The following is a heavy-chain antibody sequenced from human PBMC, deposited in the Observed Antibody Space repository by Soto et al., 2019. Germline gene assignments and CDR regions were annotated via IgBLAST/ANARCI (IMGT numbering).Heavy chain of an antibody. V-gene: IGHV4-31*03. Sequence: QAQLQESGPGLVKPSQTLSLTCTVSGGSISSGGYYWSWIRQHPGKGLEWIGYIYYSGNTYYNPSLMSRVTISVDTSKNQFSLKLSSVTAADTVVYYCASGLRGDAFDFWGQGTMVTVSS. CDR1: GGSISSGGYY. CDR3: ASGLRGDAFDF. D-gene: IGHD5-18*01. CDR2: IYYSGNT. J-gene: IGHJ3*01.